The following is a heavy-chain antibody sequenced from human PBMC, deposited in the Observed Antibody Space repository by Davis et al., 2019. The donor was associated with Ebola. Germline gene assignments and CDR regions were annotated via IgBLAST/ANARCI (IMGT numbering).Heavy chain of an antibody. J-gene: IGHJ6*02. D-gene: IGHD2-2*01. CDR3: ASWVYCSSTSCYPYYYYGMDV. V-gene: IGHV3-21*04. CDR2: ISSSSSYI. CDR1: GFTFSSYS. Sequence: PGGSLRLSCAASGFTFSSYSMNWVRQAPGKGLEWVSSISSSSSYIYYADSVKGRFTISRDNSKNTLYLQMNSLRAEDTAVYYCASWVYCSSTSCYPYYYYGMDVWGQGTTVTVSS.